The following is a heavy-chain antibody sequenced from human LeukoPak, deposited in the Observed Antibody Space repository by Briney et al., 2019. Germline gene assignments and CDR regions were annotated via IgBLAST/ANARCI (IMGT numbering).Heavy chain of an antibody. Sequence: PSETLSLTCTVAAGSISSNYWSWIRQPQGRGLEWFGYIYYSGSTNYNPSLKNRVTISVDTSKNQFSLKLSSATATDTAVYYCARGRDGSYFFDYWGQGALVAVSS. V-gene: IGHV4-59*01. CDR3: ARGRDGSYFFDY. CDR1: AGSISSNY. CDR2: IYYSGST. D-gene: IGHD3-10*01. J-gene: IGHJ4*02.